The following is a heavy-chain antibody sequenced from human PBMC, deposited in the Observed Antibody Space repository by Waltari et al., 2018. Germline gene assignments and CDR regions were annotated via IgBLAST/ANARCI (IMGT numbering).Heavy chain of an antibody. J-gene: IGHJ4*02. CDR1: GFTFSTYG. CDR2: ISSGGGPT. CDR3: AKDIVAAIWAFDH. V-gene: IGHV3-23*03. Sequence: EVQLVESGGGLLHPGGSLRLSCAASGFTFSTYGMAWVRQAPGKGLEWVSGISSGGGPTYYADSVKGRFTISRDDSKNTLFLQMDSLRAEDTAIYYCAKDIVAAIWAFDHWGQGALVTVSS. D-gene: IGHD5-12*01.